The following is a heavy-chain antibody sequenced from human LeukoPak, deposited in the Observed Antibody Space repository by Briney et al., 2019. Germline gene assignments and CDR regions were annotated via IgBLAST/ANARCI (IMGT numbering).Heavy chain of an antibody. CDR3: AKDPSA. V-gene: IGHV3-23*01. Sequence: GGSLRLSCAASGFTFSSFTMNWVRQAPGKGLEWVSAISGSRGSTYYADSVKGHFTISRDNSKNTLHLQMSSLRADDTAVYYCAKDPSAWGKGTTVTVSS. CDR1: GFTFSSFT. CDR2: ISGSRGST. J-gene: IGHJ6*04.